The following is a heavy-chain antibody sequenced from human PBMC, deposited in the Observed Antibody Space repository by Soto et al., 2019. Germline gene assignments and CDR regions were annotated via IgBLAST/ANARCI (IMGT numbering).Heavy chain of an antibody. V-gene: IGHV1-8*01. J-gene: IGHJ6*03. CDR2: MNPNSGNT. D-gene: IGHD2-15*01. Sequence: ASVKVSCKASGYTFTSYDINWVRQATGQGLEWMGWMNPNSGNTGYAQKFQGRVTMTRNTSISTAYMELSSRRSEDTAVYYCARGSGSPPWDYYYYYYMDVWGKGTTVTVSS. CDR1: GYTFTSYD. CDR3: ARGSGSPPWDYYYYYYMDV.